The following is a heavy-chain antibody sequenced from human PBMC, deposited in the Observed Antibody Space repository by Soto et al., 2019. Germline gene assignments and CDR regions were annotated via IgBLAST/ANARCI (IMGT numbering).Heavy chain of an antibody. CDR3: ARGRGGYTYGGLDY. D-gene: IGHD5-18*01. J-gene: IGHJ4*02. Sequence: TSETLSLTCAVYGGSFSDHYWVWIRQPPGGGLEWIGEINHSVSANHNPSLKSRITTSVDTSKNQFSLRLTSVTAADTAVYYCARGRGGYTYGGLDYWGQGIGVTFSS. V-gene: IGHV4-34*01. CDR2: INHSVSA. CDR1: GGSFSDHY.